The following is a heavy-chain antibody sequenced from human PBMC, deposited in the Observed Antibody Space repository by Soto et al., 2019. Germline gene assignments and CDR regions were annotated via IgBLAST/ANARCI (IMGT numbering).Heavy chain of an antibody. D-gene: IGHD1-26*01. CDR3: ARVSGSYYYGMDV. CDR1: GGAISGSNW. CDR2: IYHSGST. V-gene: IGHV4-4*02. J-gene: IGHJ6*02. Sequence: QVQLQESGPGLVKTSGTRSLTCAVAGGAISGSNWWSWVRQPPGKGLEWIGEIYHSGSTNCNPSLKRRVTISVDKSKNQFSLKLSSVTAADTAVYYCARVSGSYYYGMDVWGQGTTVTVSS.